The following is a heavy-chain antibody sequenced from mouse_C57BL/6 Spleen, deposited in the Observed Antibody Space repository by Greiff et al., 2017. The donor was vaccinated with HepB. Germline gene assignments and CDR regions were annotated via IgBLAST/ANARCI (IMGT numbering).Heavy chain of an antibody. CDR1: GYTFTSYW. D-gene: IGHD1-1*01. CDR3: ARWDGSSLWYFDV. Sequence: QVQLQQPGAELVRPGSSVKLSCKASGYTFTSYWMHWVKQRPIQGLEWIGNIDPSDSETHYNQKFKDKATLTVDKSSSTAYMQLSSLTSEDSAVYYFARWDGSSLWYFDVWGTGTTVTVSS. CDR2: IDPSDSET. V-gene: IGHV1-52*01. J-gene: IGHJ1*03.